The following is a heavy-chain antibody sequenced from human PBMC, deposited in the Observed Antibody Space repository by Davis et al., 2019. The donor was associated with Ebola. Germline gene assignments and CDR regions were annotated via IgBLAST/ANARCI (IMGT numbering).Heavy chain of an antibody. J-gene: IGHJ6*04. Sequence: PGGSLRLSCAASGFTFSSYGMHWVRQAPGKGLEWVAVIWYDGSNKYYADSVKGRFTISRDNSKNTLYLQMNSLRAEDTAVYYCARVVAARRTLYYYYGMDVWGKGTTVTVSS. CDR2: IWYDGSNK. CDR3: ARVVAARRTLYYYYGMDV. CDR1: GFTFSSYG. V-gene: IGHV3-33*01. D-gene: IGHD6-6*01.